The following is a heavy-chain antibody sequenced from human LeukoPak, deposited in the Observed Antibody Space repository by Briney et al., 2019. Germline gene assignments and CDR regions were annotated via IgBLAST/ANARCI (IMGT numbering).Heavy chain of an antibody. D-gene: IGHD2-2*01. Sequence: GGSLRLSCAASGLSAYGMIWVRQAPGKGLEWVSSISDGGDNTYADSVKGRFTISQDNSKNTLYLQMNSLRADDTATYYCAKKYANLWYFDFWGQGTLVTVSS. V-gene: IGHV3-23*01. CDR3: AKKYANLWYFDF. J-gene: IGHJ4*02. CDR1: GLSAYG. CDR2: ISDGGDNT.